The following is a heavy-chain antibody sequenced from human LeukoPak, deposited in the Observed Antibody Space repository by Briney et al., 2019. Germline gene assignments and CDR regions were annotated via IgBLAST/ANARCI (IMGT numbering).Heavy chain of an antibody. V-gene: IGHV3-23*01. CDR1: GFSFSSNA. D-gene: IGHD1-26*01. Sequence: GGSLRLSCAASGFSFSSNAMSWVRQAPGKGLEWVSAISGSGGSTYYADSVKGRFTISRDNSKNTLYLQMNSLRAEDTAVYYCAKDLKEWELTIDYWGQGTLVTVSS. CDR3: AKDLKEWELTIDY. CDR2: ISGSGGST. J-gene: IGHJ4*02.